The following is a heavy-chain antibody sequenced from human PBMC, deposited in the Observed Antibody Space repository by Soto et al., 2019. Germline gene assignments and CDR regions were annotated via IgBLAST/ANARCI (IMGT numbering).Heavy chain of an antibody. D-gene: IGHD2-2*01. CDR1: GFTFSSYD. CDR3: ARDQIVVVPAAIPGNYYYYGMDV. CDR2: ISYDGSNK. Sequence: PGGSLRLSCAASGFTFSSYDMHWVRQAPGKGLEWVAVISYDGSNKYYADSVKGRFTISRDNSKNTLYLQMNSLRAEDTAVYYCARDQIVVVPAAIPGNYYYYGMDVWGQGTTVTVSS. V-gene: IGHV3-30-3*01. J-gene: IGHJ6*02.